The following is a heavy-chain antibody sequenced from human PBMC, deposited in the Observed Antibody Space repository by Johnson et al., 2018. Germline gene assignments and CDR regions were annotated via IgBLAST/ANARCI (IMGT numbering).Heavy chain of an antibody. Sequence: QVQLVESGGGVVQPGRSLRLSCAASGFTFRNSGMHWVRQAPGKGLEWVALISYAGSNTDYTDSVTGRFTISRDNSENTLYLQMNTLRPDDTGVYYCAQDPVWVAVVPTAEYFQHWGQGTLVTVSS. CDR2: ISYAGSNT. D-gene: IGHD2-2*01. V-gene: IGHV3-30*18. J-gene: IGHJ1*01. CDR3: AQDPVWVAVVPTAEYFQH. CDR1: GFTFRNSG.